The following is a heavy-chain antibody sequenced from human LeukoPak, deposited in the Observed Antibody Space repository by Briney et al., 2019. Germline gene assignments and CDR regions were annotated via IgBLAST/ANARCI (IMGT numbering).Heavy chain of an antibody. CDR2: ISGSGGGI. D-gene: IGHD3-10*01. CDR3: AKGSYASGSSLFDY. V-gene: IGHV3-23*01. CDR1: GFTFSSYA. Sequence: GGSLRLSCAASGFTFSSYAMSWVRQAPGKGLEWVSTISGSGGGIYYADSVKGRFTISRDNSKNTLYLQMNSLRVDDTAVYYCAKGSYASGSSLFDYWGQGTLVTVSS. J-gene: IGHJ4*02.